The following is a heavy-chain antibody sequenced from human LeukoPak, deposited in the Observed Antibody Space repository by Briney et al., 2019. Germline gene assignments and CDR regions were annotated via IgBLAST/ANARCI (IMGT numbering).Heavy chain of an antibody. CDR3: ARDYDFWSGYSYNWFDP. CDR1: GFTFSSYS. V-gene: IGHV3-21*01. J-gene: IGHJ5*02. Sequence: PGGSLRLSCAASGFTFSSYSMNWVRQAPGKGPEWVSSISSSSSYIYYADSVKGRFTISRDNAKNSLYLQMNSLRAGDTAVYYCARDYDFWSGYSYNWFDPWGQGTLVTVSS. CDR2: ISSSSSYI. D-gene: IGHD3-3*01.